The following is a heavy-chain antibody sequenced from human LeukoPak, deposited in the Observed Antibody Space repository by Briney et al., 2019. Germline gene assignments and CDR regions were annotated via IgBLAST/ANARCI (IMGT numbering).Heavy chain of an antibody. J-gene: IGHJ4*02. V-gene: IGHV3-23*01. CDR1: GLTFSDCS. D-gene: IGHD6-13*01. Sequence: GGSLRLSCVASGLTFSDCSMTWVRQAPGKGLFWVSGISAGGGSTYYAGSVKGRFTISRDNSRNTLYLQMNSLRAEDTAVYYCAKDAAGPEYWGQGTLVTVSS. CDR2: ISAGGGST. CDR3: AKDAAGPEY.